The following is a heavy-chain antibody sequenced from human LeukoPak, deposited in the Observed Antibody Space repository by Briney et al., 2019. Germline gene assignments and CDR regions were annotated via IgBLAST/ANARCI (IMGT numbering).Heavy chain of an antibody. CDR1: GFTFSSYA. J-gene: IGHJ3*02. Sequence: PGGFLRLSCAASGFTFSSYAMSWVRQAPGKGLEWVSAISGSGGSTYYADSVKGRFTISRDNSKNTLYLQMNSLRAEDTAVYYCAKEILHYYGSGSYYPSAFDIWGQGTMVTVSS. CDR3: AKEILHYYGSGSYYPSAFDI. D-gene: IGHD3-10*01. V-gene: IGHV3-23*01. CDR2: ISGSGGST.